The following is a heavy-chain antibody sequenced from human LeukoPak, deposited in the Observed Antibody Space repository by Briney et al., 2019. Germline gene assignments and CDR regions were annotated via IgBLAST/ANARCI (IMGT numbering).Heavy chain of an antibody. CDR3: ARVFAGYCSGGSCYPGGYNY. V-gene: IGHV4-61*05. CDR1: GGSISSSSYY. Sequence: PSETLSLTCTVSGGSISSSSYYWGWIRQPPGKGLEWIGYIYYSGSTNYNPSLKSRVTISADTSKNQFSLKLSSVTAADTAVYYCARVFAGYCSGGSCYPGGYNYWGQGTLVTVSS. J-gene: IGHJ4*02. D-gene: IGHD2-15*01. CDR2: IYYSGST.